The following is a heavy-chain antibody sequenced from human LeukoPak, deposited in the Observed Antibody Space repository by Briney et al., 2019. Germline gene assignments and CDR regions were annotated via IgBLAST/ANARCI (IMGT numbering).Heavy chain of an antibody. Sequence: ASVKVSCKASGYTFTGYYMHWVRQAPGQGLEWMGWINPNSGGTNYAQKFQGRVTMTRDTSISTAYMELSRLRSDDTAVYYCARGYDYGGYGSDYWGQGTLVTVSS. D-gene: IGHD4-17*01. J-gene: IGHJ4*02. CDR1: GYTFTGYY. V-gene: IGHV1-2*02. CDR2: INPNSGGT. CDR3: ARGYDYGGYGSDY.